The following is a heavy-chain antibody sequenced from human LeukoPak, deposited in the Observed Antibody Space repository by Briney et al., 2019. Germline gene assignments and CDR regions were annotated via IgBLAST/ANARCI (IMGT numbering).Heavy chain of an antibody. Sequence: ASVKVSCKASGYTFTGHYMHWVRQAPGQGLAWMGGINPNSGDTNYAQKFQGRVTMTRDTSISTGYMELSRLRSDDTAVYYCARVIWGAVAFDIWGQGTMVTVSS. CDR2: INPNSGDT. CDR1: GYTFTGHY. CDR3: ARVIWGAVAFDI. V-gene: IGHV1-2*02. J-gene: IGHJ3*02. D-gene: IGHD3-16*01.